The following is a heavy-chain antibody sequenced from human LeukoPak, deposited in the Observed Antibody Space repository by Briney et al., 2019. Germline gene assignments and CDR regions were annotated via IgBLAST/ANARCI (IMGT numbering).Heavy chain of an antibody. V-gene: IGHV4-34*09. CDR1: GGSFSGYY. D-gene: IGHD2-21*01. J-gene: IGHJ3*02. CDR2: INHSGST. CDR3: AGPQRGSKAYTFDI. Sequence: PSETLSLTCAVYGGSFSGYYWSWIRQPPGKGLEWIGEINHSGSTYYNPSLRRRVTISVDTSKNQFSLKLGSVTAADTAVYYCAGPQRGSKAYTFDIWGHGTMVTVSS.